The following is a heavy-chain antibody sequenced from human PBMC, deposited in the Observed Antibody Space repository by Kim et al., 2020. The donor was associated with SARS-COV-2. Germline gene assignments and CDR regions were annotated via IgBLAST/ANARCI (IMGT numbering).Heavy chain of an antibody. D-gene: IGHD3-9*01. V-gene: IGHV3-23*01. Sequence: GGSLRLSCAASGFTFSSYAMSWVRQAPGKGLEWVSAISGSGGSTYYADSVKGRFTISRDNSKNTLYLQMNSLRAEDTAVYYCAKDVGTDYDILTGYYIRSSPLQHWGQGTLVTVSS. CDR1: GFTFSSYA. CDR2: ISGSGGST. J-gene: IGHJ1*01. CDR3: AKDVGTDYDILTGYYIRSSPLQH.